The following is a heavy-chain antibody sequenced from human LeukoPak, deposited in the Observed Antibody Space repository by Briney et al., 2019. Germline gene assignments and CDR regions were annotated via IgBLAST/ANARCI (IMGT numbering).Heavy chain of an antibody. Sequence: GGSLRLSCAAPGFTFSWYWMSWVRQAPGKGLEWVANIKEDGSEKYYVDSVKGRFTISRDNAKNSLYLQMNSLRAEDTAVYYCARDRGVVGQSDPWGQGTLVTVSS. CDR1: GFTFSWYW. V-gene: IGHV3-7*04. CDR2: IKEDGSEK. CDR3: ARDRGVVGQSDP. D-gene: IGHD3-10*01. J-gene: IGHJ5*02.